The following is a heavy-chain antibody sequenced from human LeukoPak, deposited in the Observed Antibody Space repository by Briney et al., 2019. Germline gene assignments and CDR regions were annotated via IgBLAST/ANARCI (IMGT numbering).Heavy chain of an antibody. V-gene: IGHV3-49*04. Sequence: GSLRLSCKASGFNFGDYGLTWVRQAPGKGLEWVGFIRSRTYGETTDYAASVKCRFIMSRDDSKSIAYLQMNNLKIEDTTLYYCARAQYYDFWSGYYHSNDYWGQGTLVSVSS. CDR3: ARAQYYDFWSGYYHSNDY. D-gene: IGHD3-3*01. J-gene: IGHJ4*02. CDR1: GFNFGDYG. CDR2: IRSRTYGETT.